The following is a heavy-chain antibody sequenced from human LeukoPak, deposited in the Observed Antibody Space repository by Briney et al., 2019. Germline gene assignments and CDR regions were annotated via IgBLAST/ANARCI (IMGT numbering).Heavy chain of an antibody. J-gene: IGHJ3*02. CDR1: GFTFSSYV. Sequence: PGRSLRLSCAASGFTFSSYVMHWVRQAPGKGLEWVAVISYDGSNKYYADSVKGRFTISRDNSKNTLYLQMNSLRVEDTAVYYCARVFRPSLTVFIIRGAFDIWGQGTMVTVSS. D-gene: IGHD3-3*01. CDR2: ISYDGSNK. V-gene: IGHV3-30-3*01. CDR3: ARVFRPSLTVFIIRGAFDI.